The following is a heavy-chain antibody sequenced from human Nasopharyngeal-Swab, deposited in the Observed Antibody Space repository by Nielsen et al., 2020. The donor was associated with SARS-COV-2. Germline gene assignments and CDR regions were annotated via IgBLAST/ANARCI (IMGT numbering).Heavy chain of an antibody. CDR3: AKEEIAAAPYDAFDI. CDR1: GFTFSSYG. V-gene: IGHV3-30*18. D-gene: IGHD6-13*01. CDR2: ISYDGSNK. J-gene: IGHJ3*02. Sequence: SLKISCAASGFTFSSYGMHWVRQAPGKGLEWVAVISYDGSNKYYADSVKGRFTISRDNSKNTLYLQMNSLRAEDTAVYYCAKEEIAAAPYDAFDIWGQGTMVTVSS.